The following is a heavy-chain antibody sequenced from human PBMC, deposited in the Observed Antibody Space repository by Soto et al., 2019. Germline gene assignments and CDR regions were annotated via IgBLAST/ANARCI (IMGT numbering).Heavy chain of an antibody. J-gene: IGHJ4*02. CDR2: IIPMFGTA. D-gene: IGHD3-22*01. Sequence: QVQLVQSGAEVRKPGSSVKVSCKASGGTFSRHAISWVRQAPGQGLEWMGGIIPMFGTANHAQKFQGRVTIIADESTSTAYMELSSLRSDDTAIYYCARGWGYDSSDYYYAYWGQGTVVIVSS. CDR1: GGTFSRHA. V-gene: IGHV1-69*01. CDR3: ARGWGYDSSDYYYAY.